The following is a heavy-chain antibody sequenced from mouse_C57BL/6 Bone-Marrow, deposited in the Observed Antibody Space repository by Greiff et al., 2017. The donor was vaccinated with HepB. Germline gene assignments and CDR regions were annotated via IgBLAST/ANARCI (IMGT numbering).Heavy chain of an antibody. CDR2: INPSSGYT. J-gene: IGHJ3*01. CDR3: ARKLRLPFAY. CDR1: GYTFTSYW. V-gene: IGHV1-7*01. Sequence: LVESGAELAKPGASVKLSCKASGYTFTSYWMHWVKQRPGQGLEWIGYINPSSGYTKYNQKFKEKATFNADKSSRTAYMQLSSLTYEYSSVYYCARKLRLPFAYWGQGTLVTVSA. D-gene: IGHD3-2*02.